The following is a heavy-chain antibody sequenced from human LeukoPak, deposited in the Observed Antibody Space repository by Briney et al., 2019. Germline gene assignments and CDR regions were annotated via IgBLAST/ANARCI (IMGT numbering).Heavy chain of an antibody. J-gene: IGHJ4*02. CDR1: GFTFSSYA. D-gene: IGHD6-6*01. CDR2: ISGSGGST. V-gene: IGHV3-23*01. CDR3: AKDSERKQLVLFDY. Sequence: GGSLRLSCAASGFTFSSYAMSWVRQAPGKGLEWVSAISGSGGSTYYADSVKGRFTISRDNSKNTLYLRMNSLRAEDTAVYYCAKDSERKQLVLFDYWGQGTLVTVSP.